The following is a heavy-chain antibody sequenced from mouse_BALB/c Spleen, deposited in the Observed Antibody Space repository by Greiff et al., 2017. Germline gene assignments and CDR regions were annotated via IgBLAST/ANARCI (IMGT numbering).Heavy chain of an antibody. CDR2: IDPANGNT. Sequence: EVQLQESGAELVKPGASVKLSCTASGFNIKDTYMHWVKQRPEQGLEWIGRIDPANGNTKYDPKFQGKATITADTSSNTAYLQLSSLTSEDTAVYYCASPYYGRDYFDYWGQGTTRTVSS. CDR3: ASPYYGRDYFDY. V-gene: IGHV14-3*02. J-gene: IGHJ2*01. CDR1: GFNIKDTY. D-gene: IGHD1-1*01.